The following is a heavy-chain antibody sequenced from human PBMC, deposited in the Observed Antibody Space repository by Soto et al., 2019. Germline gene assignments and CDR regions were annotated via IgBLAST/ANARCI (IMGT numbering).Heavy chain of an antibody. CDR2: IFYSGTT. J-gene: IGHJ6*02. CDR3: ARDLWVEPELYYYGMDV. V-gene: IGHV4-30-4*01. D-gene: IGHD1-1*01. CDR1: GDSISSADYY. Sequence: ASETLSLTCTVSGDSISSADYYWSWIRQTPGKGLEWIGHIFYSGTTYYNPSLKSRLTISVDTSKNHFSLRLTSVTAADTAVYYCARDLWVEPELYYYGMDVWGQGTTVTVSS.